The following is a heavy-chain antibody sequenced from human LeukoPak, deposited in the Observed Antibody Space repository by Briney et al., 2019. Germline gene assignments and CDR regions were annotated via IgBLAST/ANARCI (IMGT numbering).Heavy chain of an antibody. J-gene: IGHJ4*02. Sequence: PSETLSLTCTVSGGSISSYYWSWIRQPAGKGLEWIGRIFTSGSTNYNPSLKSRVTISLDKSKNHFSLQLSSVTDADTAVYYCARRRSGDWFFLDYWGQGTQVTVSP. D-gene: IGHD3-9*01. CDR1: GGSISSYY. CDR2: IFTSGST. CDR3: ARRRSGDWFFLDY. V-gene: IGHV4-4*07.